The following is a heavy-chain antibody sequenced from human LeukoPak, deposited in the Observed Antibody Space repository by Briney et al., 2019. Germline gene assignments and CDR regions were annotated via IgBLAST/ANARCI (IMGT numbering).Heavy chain of an antibody. CDR2: ISSSSSYI. CDR1: GFTFSSYS. D-gene: IGHD4-17*01. Sequence: GGSLRLSCAASGFTFSSYSMNWVRQAPGKGLEWVSSISSSSSYIYYADSVKGRFTISRDNAKNSLYLQMNSLRAEDTAVYYCARDLTVAGYMTTVTPAGYWGQGTLVTVSS. J-gene: IGHJ4*02. CDR3: ARDLTVAGYMTTVTPAGY. V-gene: IGHV3-21*01.